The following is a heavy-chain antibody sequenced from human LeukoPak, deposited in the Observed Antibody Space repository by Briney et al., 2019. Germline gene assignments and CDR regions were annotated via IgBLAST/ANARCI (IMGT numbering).Heavy chain of an antibody. CDR2: IGGDDEK. CDR1: GFPLTKSGRC. CDR3: GRSYYHYGMDV. Sequence: SGPALVKPTQTLTLPCTFSGFPLTKSGRCVTWILQPPGKAREWLACIGGDDEKHYSTSLKTRLNISKDTSKSQVVLTITNMDPVHTSTCFCGRSYYHYGMDVWGEGTTVTVSS. J-gene: IGHJ6*04. V-gene: IGHV2-70*11.